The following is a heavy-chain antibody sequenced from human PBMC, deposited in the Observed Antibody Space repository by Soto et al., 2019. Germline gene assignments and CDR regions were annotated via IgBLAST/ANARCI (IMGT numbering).Heavy chain of an antibody. CDR2: IIPILGIA. D-gene: IGHD6-13*01. Sequence: QVQLVQSGAEVKKPGSSVKVSCKASGGTFSSYTISWVRQAPGQGLEWMGRIIPILGIANYAQKFQGRVTITADKSTSTAYMELSSLRSEDTAVYYCASKDVAAAGSYYYYMDVWGKGTTVTVSS. J-gene: IGHJ6*03. CDR1: GGTFSSYT. V-gene: IGHV1-69*02. CDR3: ASKDVAAAGSYYYYMDV.